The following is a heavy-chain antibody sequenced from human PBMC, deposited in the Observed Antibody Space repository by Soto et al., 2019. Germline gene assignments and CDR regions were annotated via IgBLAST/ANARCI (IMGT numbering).Heavy chain of an antibody. D-gene: IGHD6-6*01. J-gene: IGHJ4*02. Sequence: SETLSLTCAVYGGSFSGYYLSWIRQPPGKGLEWIGEINHSGSTNYNPSLKSRVTISVDTSKNQFSLKLSSVTAADTAVYYCARRGGIAARPRFDYWGQGTLVTVSS. CDR1: GGSFSGYY. CDR3: ARRGGIAARPRFDY. CDR2: INHSGST. V-gene: IGHV4-34*01.